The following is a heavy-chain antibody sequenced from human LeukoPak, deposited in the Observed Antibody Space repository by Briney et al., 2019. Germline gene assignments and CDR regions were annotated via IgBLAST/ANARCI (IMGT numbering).Heavy chain of an antibody. V-gene: IGHV4-59*01. CDR2: IYYRGNT. J-gene: IGHJ6*02. CDR1: GGSFSGAY. D-gene: IGHD5-12*01. Sequence: PSETLSLTCSVSGGSFSGAYWSWIRQAPGKGLEWIGYIYYRGNTDYNPSLESRVTISIDTSKNHFSLNLTAVTAADTAIYYCARTGSGRDYYGMDVWGQGTSVTVSS. CDR3: ARTGSGRDYYGMDV.